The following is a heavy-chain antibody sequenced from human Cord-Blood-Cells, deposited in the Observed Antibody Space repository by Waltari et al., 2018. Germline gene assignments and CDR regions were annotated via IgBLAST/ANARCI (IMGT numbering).Heavy chain of an antibody. CDR2: IYYSGRT. Sequence: QLQLQESGPGLVKPSETVSLTCTVSGGSITSSRSHWAWVRQPPGTGLEGIWSIYYSGRTYYNPSLKSRVTISVDTSKNQFSLKLSSVTAADTAVYYCARHLWQQLVNYWGQGTLVTVSS. CDR1: GGSITSSRSH. J-gene: IGHJ4*02. CDR3: ARHLWQQLVNY. V-gene: IGHV4-39*01. D-gene: IGHD6-13*01.